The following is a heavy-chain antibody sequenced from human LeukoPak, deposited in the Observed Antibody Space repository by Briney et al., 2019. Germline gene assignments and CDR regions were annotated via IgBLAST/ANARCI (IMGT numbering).Heavy chain of an antibody. CDR1: GFTFSDYY. CDR3: ARSPSMVRGVITFFDY. CDR2: ISSSSYT. V-gene: IGHV3-11*06. J-gene: IGHJ4*02. D-gene: IGHD3-10*01. Sequence: PGGSLRLSCAASGFTFSDYYMSWIRQAPGKGLEWVSYISSSSYTNYADSVKGRFTISRDNAKNSLYLQMNSLGAEDTAVYYCARSPSMVRGVITFFDYWGQGTLVTVSS.